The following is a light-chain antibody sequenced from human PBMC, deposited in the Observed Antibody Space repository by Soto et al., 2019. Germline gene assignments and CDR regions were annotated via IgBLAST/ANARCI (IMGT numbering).Light chain of an antibody. V-gene: IGKV3-11*01. Sequence: EVVLTQSPVTLSLSPGERDTLSCRASQSFRGLLAWYQQKPGQAPRLLIYDAYNRATGIPPRFSGSGSGTYFTLTISSLETEDSAVYYCQQRHMWPITFVQGTRLEIK. CDR3: QQRHMWPIT. CDR1: QSFRGL. J-gene: IGKJ5*01. CDR2: DAY.